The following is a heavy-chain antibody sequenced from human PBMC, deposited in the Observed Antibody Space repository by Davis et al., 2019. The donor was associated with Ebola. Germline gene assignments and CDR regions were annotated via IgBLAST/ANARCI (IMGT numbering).Heavy chain of an antibody. Sequence: ASVKVSCKASDYVFIRNDISWFRQAPGQGLEWMGWISPFTHNTHFAQKFQGRITMTTDGSTNTVFMDLTSLRSDDTAVYYCAREGQQLGVSEYWGQGTLVTVSS. CDR3: AREGQQLGVSEY. D-gene: IGHD6-13*01. CDR2: ISPFTHNT. V-gene: IGHV1-18*04. CDR1: DYVFIRND. J-gene: IGHJ4*02.